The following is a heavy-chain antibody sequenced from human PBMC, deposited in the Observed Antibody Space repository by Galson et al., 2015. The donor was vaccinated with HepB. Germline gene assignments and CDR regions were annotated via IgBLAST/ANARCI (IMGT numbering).Heavy chain of an antibody. J-gene: IGHJ5*02. CDR1: GDSVSSNSAA. V-gene: IGHV6-1*01. CDR2: TCCRSKWYN. CDR3: VRDPSGSYWGRWFDL. D-gene: IGHD1-26*01. Sequence: CAISGDSVSSNSAAWNWIRQSPSRGLEWLGRTCCRSKWYNDYAESVKSRMTIKPDTSKNEFSLQLNSVTPEDTAVYYCVRDPSGSYWGRWFDLWGQGIPVTVSS.